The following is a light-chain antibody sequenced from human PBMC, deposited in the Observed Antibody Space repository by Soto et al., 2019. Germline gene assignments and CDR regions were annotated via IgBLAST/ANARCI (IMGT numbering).Light chain of an antibody. J-gene: IGKJ4*01. CDR3: QQYGSSTLT. CDR1: QSVSSSY. CDR2: GAS. Sequence: EIVLTESPGTLSLSPGERATLSCRASQSVSSSYLAWYQQKHGQDPRLLIYGASSRATGIPDRFSGSGSGTDFTLTIRRLEPEDWAVYDGQQYGSSTLTGGGGTKVEIK. V-gene: IGKV3-20*01.